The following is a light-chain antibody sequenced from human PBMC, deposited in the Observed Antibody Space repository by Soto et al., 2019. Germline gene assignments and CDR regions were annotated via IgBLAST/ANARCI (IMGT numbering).Light chain of an antibody. Sequence: QSALTQPASVSGAPGQSITISCTGTSSDVGDYKYVSWYQKHPDRAPKALIYEVSNRPSNVSLRFSGSKSGTTAFLTISGLQADDEVDYYCSSLISSSTIVFGSGTKLTVL. V-gene: IGLV2-14*01. CDR1: SSDVGDYKY. CDR2: EVS. J-gene: IGLJ1*01. CDR3: SSLISSSTIV.